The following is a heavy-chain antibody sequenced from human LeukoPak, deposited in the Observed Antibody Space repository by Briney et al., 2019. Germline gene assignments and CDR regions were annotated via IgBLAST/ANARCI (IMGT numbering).Heavy chain of an antibody. CDR3: ARADRRRPPYSRSWYSENIFDY. J-gene: IGHJ4*02. D-gene: IGHD6-13*01. CDR1: GGTFSSYA. CDR2: IIPILGIA. Sequence: SVKVSCKASGGTFSSYAISWVRQAPGQGLEWMGRIIPILGIANYAQKFQGRVTITADKSTSTVYMELSSLRSEDTAVYYCARADRRRPPYSRSWYSENIFDYWGQGTLVTVSS. V-gene: IGHV1-69*04.